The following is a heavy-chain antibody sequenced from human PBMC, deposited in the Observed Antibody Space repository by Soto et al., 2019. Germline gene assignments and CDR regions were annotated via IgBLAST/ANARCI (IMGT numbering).Heavy chain of an antibody. CDR3: AKYRRTDAEGYRLDF. CDR2: VYYSGST. V-gene: IGHV4-59*01. D-gene: IGHD5-12*01. Sequence: SETLSLTCTLSGGSISGYYWSWIRQPPGKGLEWIGYVYYSGSTKYNPSLESRVTISVDMSNNQFSLMLTSVTAADTAVYYCAKYRRTDAEGYRLDFWGQGTLVTVS. CDR1: GGSISGYY. J-gene: IGHJ4*02.